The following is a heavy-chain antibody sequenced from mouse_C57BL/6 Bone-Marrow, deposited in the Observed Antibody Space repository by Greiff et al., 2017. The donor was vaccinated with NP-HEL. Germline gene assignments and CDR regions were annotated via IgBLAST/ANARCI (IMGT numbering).Heavy chain of an antibody. Sequence: EVQGVESVAELVRPGASVKLSCTASGFNIKNTYMHWVKQRPEQGLEWIGRIDPANGNTKYAPKFQGKATITADTSSNTAYLQLSSLTSEDTAIYYCARGYYGSSYLFAYWGQGTLVTVSA. CDR3: ARGYYGSSYLFAY. J-gene: IGHJ3*01. D-gene: IGHD1-1*01. CDR2: IDPANGNT. CDR1: GFNIKNTY. V-gene: IGHV14-3*01.